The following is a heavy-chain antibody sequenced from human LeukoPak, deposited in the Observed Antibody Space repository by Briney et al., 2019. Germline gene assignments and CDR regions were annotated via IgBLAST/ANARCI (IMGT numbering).Heavy chain of an antibody. Sequence: ASVKVSCKASGYTFTGYYMHWVRQAPGQGLEWMGWINPNSGGTNYAQKFQGWVTMTRDTSISTAYMELSKLRSDDTAVYCCAVAANANDGFDYWGQGTLVTVSS. J-gene: IGHJ4*02. CDR2: INPNSGGT. CDR1: GYTFTGYY. V-gene: IGHV1-2*04. CDR3: AVAANANDGFDY. D-gene: IGHD2-21*02.